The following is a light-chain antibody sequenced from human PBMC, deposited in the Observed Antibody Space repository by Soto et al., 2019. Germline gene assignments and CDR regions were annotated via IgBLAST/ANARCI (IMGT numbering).Light chain of an antibody. CDR1: QSVSSY. J-gene: IGKJ1*01. CDR2: GAS. CDR3: QQYNNWPRT. Sequence: NVLTQSPDTLSLSPGERATLSCRASQSVSSYLAWYQQKPGQAPRLLIYGASTRATGIPARFSGSGSGTEFTLTISSLQSEDFAVYYCQQYNNWPRTFGQGTKVDIK. V-gene: IGKV3D-15*01.